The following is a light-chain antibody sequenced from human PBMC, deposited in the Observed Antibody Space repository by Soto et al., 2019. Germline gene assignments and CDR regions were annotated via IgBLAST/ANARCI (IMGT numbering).Light chain of an antibody. CDR1: RIDVGAYNY. CDR3: SSYTTSSTRV. Sequence: QSALSPPASVSGSPGQSITISCTGTRIDVGAYNYVSWYQQYPGKAPKLIIYAVTDRPSGDSHRFSGSKSSNTASLTISGLQAEDEADYYCSSYTTSSTRVFGTGTKVTVL. CDR2: AVT. J-gene: IGLJ1*01. V-gene: IGLV2-14*01.